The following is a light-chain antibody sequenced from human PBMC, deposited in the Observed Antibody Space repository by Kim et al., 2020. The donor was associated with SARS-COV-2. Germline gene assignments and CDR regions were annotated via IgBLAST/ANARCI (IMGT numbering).Light chain of an antibody. Sequence: SPGERAPLPCGASQSLGSNLAWYQQKPGLAPRLLIYDASSRATGIPDRFSGSGSGTDFTLTISRLEPEDFAVYYCQQYGSAPLTFGGGTKVEIK. CDR3: QQYGSAPLT. V-gene: IGKV3D-20*01. CDR2: DAS. J-gene: IGKJ4*01. CDR1: QSLGSN.